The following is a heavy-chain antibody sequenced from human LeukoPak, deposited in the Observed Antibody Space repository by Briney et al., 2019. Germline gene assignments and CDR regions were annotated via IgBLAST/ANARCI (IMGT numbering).Heavy chain of an antibody. Sequence: GGSLRLSCAASGFTFSSYAMHWVRQAPGKGLEWVAVISYDGSNKYYADSVKGRFTISRDNSKNTLYLQMNSLRAEDTAMYYCARDETYSDVWSGSAGGGKGNYLDYWGQGILVTVSS. CDR1: GFTFSSYA. CDR2: ISYDGSNK. CDR3: ARDETYSDVWSGSAGGGKGNYLDY. J-gene: IGHJ4*02. D-gene: IGHD3-3*01. V-gene: IGHV3-30*04.